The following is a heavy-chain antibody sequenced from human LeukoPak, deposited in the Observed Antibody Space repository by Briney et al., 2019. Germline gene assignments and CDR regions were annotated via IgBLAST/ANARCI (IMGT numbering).Heavy chain of an antibody. V-gene: IGHV3-23*01. J-gene: IGHJ4*02. CDR3: ARCDYGDFF. Sequence: GGSLRLSCAASGFTFSSYTMTWVRQAPGKGLEWVSAISNSGGSTYYADSVKGRFTISRDNSKNTLYLQMNSLRAEDTAIYYCARCDYGDFFWGQGTLLTVSS. D-gene: IGHD4-17*01. CDR2: ISNSGGST. CDR1: GFTFSSYT.